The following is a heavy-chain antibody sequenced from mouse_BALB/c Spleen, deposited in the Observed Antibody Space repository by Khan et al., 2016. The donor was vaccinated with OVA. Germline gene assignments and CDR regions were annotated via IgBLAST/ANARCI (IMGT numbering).Heavy chain of an antibody. Sequence: QVRLQQSGAELAKPGASVEMSCKASGYTFTTYWMHWVKQRPGQGLEWIGYIDPSTDYTEYNQKFRDKATLTVDKSSTTVYMQLTSLTSEDSAVYYCVKHGSSSAWFTYWGQGTLVTVSA. D-gene: IGHD1-1*01. CDR2: IDPSTDYT. CDR3: VKHGSSSAWFTY. V-gene: IGHV1-7*01. CDR1: GYTFTTYW. J-gene: IGHJ3*01.